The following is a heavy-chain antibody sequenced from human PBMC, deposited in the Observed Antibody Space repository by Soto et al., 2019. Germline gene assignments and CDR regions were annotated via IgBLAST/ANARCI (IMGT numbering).Heavy chain of an antibody. J-gene: IGHJ4*02. Sequence: EVQLVESGGGLVQPGGSLRLSCAASGLTFSSYWMHWVRQAPGKGLVWVSRINTDGSSTTYADSVKGRFTISRDNTTNALYLEMNSLRVEDTAVYHCARASGSNIHFDYWGQGTLVTVSS. V-gene: IGHV3-74*01. CDR2: INTDGSST. CDR1: GLTFSSYW. D-gene: IGHD1-26*01. CDR3: ARASGSNIHFDY.